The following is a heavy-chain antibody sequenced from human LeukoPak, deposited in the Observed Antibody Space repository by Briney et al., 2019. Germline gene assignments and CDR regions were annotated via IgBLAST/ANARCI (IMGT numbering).Heavy chain of an antibody. CDR1: SGSISSSSYY. Sequence: PSETLSLTCTVSSGSISSSSYYWGWIRQPPGKGLECIGIIYYSGSTYYNPSLKSRVTISVDTSKNQFSLKLSSVTAADTAVYYCAQLRYYYFDYWGQGTLVTVSS. D-gene: IGHD4-17*01. V-gene: IGHV4-39*01. J-gene: IGHJ4*02. CDR3: AQLRYYYFDY. CDR2: IYYSGST.